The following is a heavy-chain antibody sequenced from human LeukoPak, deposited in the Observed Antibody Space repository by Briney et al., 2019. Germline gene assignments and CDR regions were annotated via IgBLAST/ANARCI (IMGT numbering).Heavy chain of an antibody. CDR2: ISYDGSNK. Sequence: GGSLRLSCAASGFTFSSYGMHWVRQAPGKGLEWVAVISYDGSNKYYADSVKGRFTISRDNSKNTLYLQVNSLRAEDTAVYYCAKISGSGSYYNDYFDYWGQGTLVTVSS. J-gene: IGHJ4*02. D-gene: IGHD3-10*01. CDR1: GFTFSSYG. CDR3: AKISGSGSYYNDYFDY. V-gene: IGHV3-30*18.